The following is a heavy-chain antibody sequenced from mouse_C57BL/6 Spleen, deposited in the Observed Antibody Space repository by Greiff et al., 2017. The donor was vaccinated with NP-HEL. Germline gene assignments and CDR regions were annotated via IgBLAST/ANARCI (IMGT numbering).Heavy chain of an antibody. D-gene: IGHD1-1*01. V-gene: IGHV1-55*01. CDR1: GYTFTSYW. CDR2: IYPGSGST. Sequence: VQLQQPGAELVKPGASVKMSCKASGYTFTSYWITWVKQRPGQGLEWIGDIYPGSGSTNYNEKFKSKATLTVDTSSSTAYMQLSSLTSEDSAVYYCARGEAITTVVADWYFDVWGTGTTVTVSS. J-gene: IGHJ1*03. CDR3: ARGEAITTVVADWYFDV.